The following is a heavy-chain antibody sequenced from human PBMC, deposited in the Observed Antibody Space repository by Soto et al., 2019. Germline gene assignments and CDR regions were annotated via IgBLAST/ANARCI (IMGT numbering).Heavy chain of an antibody. D-gene: IGHD3-3*01. J-gene: IGHJ4*02. CDR3: AKDRDFWTGTDDY. V-gene: IGHV3-23*01. Sequence: EVQLLESGGGLVQPGGSLRLSCAASGFTCSRYAMSWVRQAPGKGLEWVSGVSGSGGTTYYADSVKGRFNISRDNSKNTLYLQMNSLRVGDTAVYYCAKDRDFWTGTDDYWGQGTLVTVSS. CDR1: GFTCSRYA. CDR2: VSGSGGTT.